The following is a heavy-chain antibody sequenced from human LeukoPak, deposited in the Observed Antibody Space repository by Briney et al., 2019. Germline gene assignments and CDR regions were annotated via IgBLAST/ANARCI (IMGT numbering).Heavy chain of an antibody. J-gene: IGHJ4*02. D-gene: IGHD3-22*01. CDR3: ATTQDYYDSSGYYSVDY. CDR2: ISGSGGST. Sequence: GGSLRLSCAASGFTFSSYAMSWVRQAPGKGLEWVSAISGSGGSTYYADSVKGRFTISRDNSKNTLYLQMNSLRAEDTAVYYCATTQDYYDSSGYYSVDYWGQGTLVTVSS. CDR1: GFTFSSYA. V-gene: IGHV3-23*01.